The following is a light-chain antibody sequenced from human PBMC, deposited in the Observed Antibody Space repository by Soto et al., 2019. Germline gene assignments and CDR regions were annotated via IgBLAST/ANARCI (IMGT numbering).Light chain of an antibody. V-gene: IGKV3-11*01. Sequence: EIVLTQSPATLSLSPGERATLSCRASQSVSSYLAWYQQKPGQAPRLLLYDASNRATGIPARFSGSGSGTDFTLTISSLEPEDFAVYYCQQRTNWPPLYTFDQGTKLEIK. CDR1: QSVSSY. J-gene: IGKJ2*01. CDR3: QQRTNWPPLYT. CDR2: DAS.